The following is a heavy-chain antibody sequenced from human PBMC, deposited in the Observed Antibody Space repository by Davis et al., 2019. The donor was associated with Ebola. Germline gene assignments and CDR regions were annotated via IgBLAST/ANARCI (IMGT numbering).Heavy chain of an antibody. D-gene: IGHD5/OR15-5a*01. CDR1: GFTFSSYA. CDR3: AKDQLLVSTTFDY. Sequence: GGSLRLSCAASGFTFSSYAMTWVRQAPGKGLEWVSTISGSTGNTHYADSVKGRFTISRDNSKNTLYLQLNSLRAEDTAVYYCAKDQLLVSTTFDYWGQGTLVTVSS. J-gene: IGHJ4*02. V-gene: IGHV3-23*01. CDR2: ISGSTGNT.